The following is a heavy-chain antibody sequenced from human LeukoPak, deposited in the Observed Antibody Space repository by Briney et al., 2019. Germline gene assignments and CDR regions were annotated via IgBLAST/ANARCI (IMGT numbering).Heavy chain of an antibody. V-gene: IGHV1-2*02. CDR3: ARGSRYCSSTSCSRDLYYFDY. D-gene: IGHD2-2*01. CDR1: GYTFTGYY. J-gene: IGHJ4*02. CDR2: INPNSGGT. Sequence: ASVKVSCKASGYTFTGYYMHWVRQAAGQGREWMGWINPNSGGTNYAQKFQGRVTMTRDTSISTAYMELSRLRSDDTAVYYCARGSRYCSSTSCSRDLYYFDYWGQGTLVTVSS.